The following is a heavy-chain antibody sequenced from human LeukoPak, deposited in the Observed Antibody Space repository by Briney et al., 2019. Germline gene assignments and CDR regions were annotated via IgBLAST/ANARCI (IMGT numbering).Heavy chain of an antibody. J-gene: IGHJ4*02. CDR2: IYYSGST. V-gene: IGHV4-59*12. Sequence: SETLSLTCTVSGGSINSYYWSWIRQPPGKGLEWIGCIYYSGSTNYNPSLKSRVTISVDTSKNQFSLKLSSVTAADTAVYYCASGYYYFDDWGQGTLVTVSS. CDR1: GGSINSYY. CDR3: ASGYYYFDD. D-gene: IGHD5-18*01.